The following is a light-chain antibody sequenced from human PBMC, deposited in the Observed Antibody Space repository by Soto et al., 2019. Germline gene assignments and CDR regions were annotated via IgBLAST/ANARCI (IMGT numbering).Light chain of an antibody. V-gene: IGKV1-5*01. J-gene: IGKJ1*01. CDR2: DAS. Sequence: GDRVTITCRASQSISTWLAWYQQKPGKAPELLIYDASNLQSGVPSRLSGSGSGTEFALTISSLQPDDFATYYCQQYNSYRGAFGXGTEV. CDR3: QQYNSYRGA. CDR1: QSISTW.